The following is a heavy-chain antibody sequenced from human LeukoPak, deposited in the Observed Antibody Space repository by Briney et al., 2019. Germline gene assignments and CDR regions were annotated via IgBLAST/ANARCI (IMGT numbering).Heavy chain of an antibody. D-gene: IGHD3-22*01. V-gene: IGHV3-30*04. CDR1: GFTFSSYA. CDR2: ISYDGSNK. CDR3: ARDRSLYYYDSSGYSDY. J-gene: IGHJ4*02. Sequence: SLRLSCAASGFTFSSYAMHWVRQAPGKELEWVAVISYDGSNKYYADSVKGRFTISRDNSKNTLYLQMNSLRAEDTAVYYCARDRSLYYYDSSGYSDYWGQGTLVTVSS.